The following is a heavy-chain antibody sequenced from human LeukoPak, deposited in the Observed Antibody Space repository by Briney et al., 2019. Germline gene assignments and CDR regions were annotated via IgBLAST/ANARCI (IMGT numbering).Heavy chain of an antibody. V-gene: IGHV1-18*01. CDR3: ARALTLYCSSTSCYAVDWFDP. D-gene: IGHD2-2*01. CDR1: GYTFTNYG. CDR2: ISAYNGNT. J-gene: IGHJ5*02. Sequence: ASVKVSCKASGYTFTNYGITWVRQAPGQGLEWMGWISAYNGNTNYAQKLQGRVTMTTDTSTSTAYMELRSLRSDDTAVYYCARALTLYCSSTSCYAVDWFDPWGQGTLVTVSS.